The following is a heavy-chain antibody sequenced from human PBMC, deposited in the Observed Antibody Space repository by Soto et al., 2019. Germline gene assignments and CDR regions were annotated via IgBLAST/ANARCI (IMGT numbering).Heavy chain of an antibody. V-gene: IGHV3-21*01. J-gene: IGHJ4*02. CDR2: ISSTSYK. CDR1: GFTFTYFS. D-gene: IGHD1-1*01. CDR3: TTRREGGTAKHFDY. Sequence: EVQLVESGGGLVKPGGSLRLSCAASGFTFTYFSMNWVRQAPGKGLEWVSSISSTSYKYYADSMKGRFTISRDNAKNSLHLQMNSLRDEDTAVYYCTTRREGGTAKHFDYWGQGTLVTVSS.